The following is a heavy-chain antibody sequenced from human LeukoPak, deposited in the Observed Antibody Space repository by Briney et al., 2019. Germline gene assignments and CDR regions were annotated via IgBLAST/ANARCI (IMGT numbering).Heavy chain of an antibody. CDR3: ARVTVYDFCSGSGLFGMDV. CDR1: GGSFSGYY. V-gene: IGHV4-34*01. J-gene: IGHJ6*02. D-gene: IGHD3-3*01. CDR2: INHSGST. Sequence: SETLSLTCAVYGGSFSGYYWSWIRQPPGKGLEWIGEINHSGSTNYNPSLKSRVTISVDTSKNQFSLKLSSVTAADTAVYYCARVTVYDFCSGSGLFGMDVWGQGTTVTVSS.